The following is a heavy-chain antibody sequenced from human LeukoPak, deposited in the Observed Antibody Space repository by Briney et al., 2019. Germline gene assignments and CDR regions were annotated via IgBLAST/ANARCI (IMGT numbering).Heavy chain of an antibody. V-gene: IGHV3-66*01. CDR3: ARDRGEQGN. J-gene: IGHJ4*02. CDR1: GFTVSSNY. CDR2: IFSGGDT. D-gene: IGHD3-16*01. Sequence: PGGSLRLSCAPYGFTVSSNYMTWVRQAPGKGLEWVSVIFSGGDTYYTDSVKDRFTISRDTSKDTVYLQMNSLRAEDTAVYYCARDRGEQGNWGQGTLVTVSS.